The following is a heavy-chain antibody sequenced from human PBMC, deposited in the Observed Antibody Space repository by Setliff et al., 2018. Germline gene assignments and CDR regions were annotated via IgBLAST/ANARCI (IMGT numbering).Heavy chain of an antibody. D-gene: IGHD6-19*01. CDR3: ARDPYSSGSLMKAFDY. Sequence: PSETLSLTCNVSGDSISSTYHWGWIRQSPGKGLEWIGTIYHSGNTYYNPSLNSRLTISVDTSKNQFSLRLTSVTAADTAVYYCARDPYSSGSLMKAFDYWGQGTLVTVSS. V-gene: IGHV4-38-2*02. J-gene: IGHJ4*02. CDR1: GDSISSTYH. CDR2: IYHSGNT.